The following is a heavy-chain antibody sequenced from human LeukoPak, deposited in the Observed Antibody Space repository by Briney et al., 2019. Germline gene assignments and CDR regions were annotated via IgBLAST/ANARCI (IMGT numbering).Heavy chain of an antibody. V-gene: IGHV3-48*03. CDR3: ARDFVVVVPAAMRFYYYYGMDV. CDR1: GFTFSSYE. D-gene: IGHD2-2*01. Sequence: SGGSLRLSCAASGFTFSSYEMNWVRQAPGKGLEGVSYISSSGSTIYYADSVKGRFTISRENAKNSLYLQMNSLRAEDTAVYYCARDFVVVVPAAMRFYYYYGMDVWGQGTTVTVSS. J-gene: IGHJ6*02. CDR2: ISSSGSTI.